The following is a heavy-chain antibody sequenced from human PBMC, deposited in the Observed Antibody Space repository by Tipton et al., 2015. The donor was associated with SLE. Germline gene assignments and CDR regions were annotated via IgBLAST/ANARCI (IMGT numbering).Heavy chain of an antibody. CDR3: ARVGYEQWPV. Sequence: LRLSCAVSGYSISSGYYWGWIRQPPGKGLEWIGSIYHSGSTYYNPSLTSRVTISVDTSKSQFSLKLSSVTAAGTAVYYCARVGYEQWPVWGQGTLVTVSS. D-gene: IGHD6-19*01. J-gene: IGHJ4*02. CDR1: GYSISSGYY. CDR2: IYHSGST. V-gene: IGHV4-38-2*01.